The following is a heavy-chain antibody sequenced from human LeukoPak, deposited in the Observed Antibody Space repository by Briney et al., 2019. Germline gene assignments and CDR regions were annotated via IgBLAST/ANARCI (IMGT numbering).Heavy chain of an antibody. CDR2: INPNSGGT. CDR3: ARVVVRRGYYYYYGMDV. D-gene: IGHD3-22*01. CDR1: GYTFTGYY. V-gene: IGHV1-2*02. J-gene: IGHJ6*02. Sequence: ASVKVSCKASGYTFTGYYMHWVRQAPGQGLEWMGWINPNSGGTNYEQKFQGRVTMTRDTSISTAYMELSRLRSDDTAVYYCARVVVRRGYYYYYGMDVWGQGTTVTVSS.